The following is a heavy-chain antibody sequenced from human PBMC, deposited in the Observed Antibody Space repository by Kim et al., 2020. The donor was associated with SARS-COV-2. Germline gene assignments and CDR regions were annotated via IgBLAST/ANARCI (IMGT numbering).Heavy chain of an antibody. CDR3: ARDSYYDILAGSDAFDI. J-gene: IGHJ3*02. CDR2: ISSSSSTI. CDR1: GFTFSSYS. V-gene: IGHV3-48*02. Sequence: GGSLRLSCAASGFTFSSYSMNWVRQAPGKGLEWVSYISSSSSTIYYADSVKGRFTISRDNAKNSLYLQMNSLRDEDTAVYYCARDSYYDILAGSDAFDIWGQGTMFTVSS. D-gene: IGHD3-9*01.